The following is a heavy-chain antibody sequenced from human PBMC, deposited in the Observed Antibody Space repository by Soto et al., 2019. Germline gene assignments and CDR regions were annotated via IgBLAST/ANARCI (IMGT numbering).Heavy chain of an antibody. CDR1: GFTFSNYE. CDR3: XRRGYGSRWPNVYMDV. Sequence: EAQLVESGGGLVQPGGSLRLSCAASGFTFSNYEMHWVRQAPGKGLEYVSGISNNGAHTDYAKSVKGRFTISRDNSENTLXXQMGSXXAXDXALXXXXRRGYGSRWPNVYMDVWGKGTTVTVSS. CDR2: ISNNGAHT. D-gene: IGHD6-13*01. J-gene: IGHJ6*03. V-gene: IGHV3-64*01.